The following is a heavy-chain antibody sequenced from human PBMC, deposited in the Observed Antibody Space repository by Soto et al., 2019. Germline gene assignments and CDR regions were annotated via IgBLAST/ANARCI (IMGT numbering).Heavy chain of an antibody. CDR1: GGSIISYY. J-gene: IGHJ4*02. CDR2: IYYSGST. Sequence: SETLSLTCTVSGGSIISYYWSWIRQPPGKGLEWIGYIYYSGSTSYNPSLKSRVTISVDTSKSQVSLKLTSVTAADTAVYCCAREYSSSRYLYYFDYWGQGTQVTVSS. D-gene: IGHD6-13*01. V-gene: IGHV4-59*01. CDR3: AREYSSSRYLYYFDY.